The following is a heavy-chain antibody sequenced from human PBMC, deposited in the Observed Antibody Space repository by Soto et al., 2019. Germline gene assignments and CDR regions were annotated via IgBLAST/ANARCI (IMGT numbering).Heavy chain of an antibody. CDR2: ISYDGSNK. D-gene: IGHD5-18*01. V-gene: IGHV3-30-3*01. CDR1: GFTFSSYA. Sequence: PGGSLRLSCAASGFTFSSYAMHWVRQAPGKGLEWVAVISYDGSNKYYADSVKGRFTISRDNSKNTLYLQMNSLRAEDTAVYYCARDPWGYSYGYMDYWGQGTRVTVSS. J-gene: IGHJ4*02. CDR3: ARDPWGYSYGYMDY.